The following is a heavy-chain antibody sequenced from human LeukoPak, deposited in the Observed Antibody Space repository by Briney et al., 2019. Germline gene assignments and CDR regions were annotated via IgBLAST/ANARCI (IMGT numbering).Heavy chain of an antibody. D-gene: IGHD2-15*01. J-gene: IGHJ3*02. CDR2: MNPNSGNT. Sequence: GASVKVSCKASGYTFTSYDINWVRQATGQGLEWMGWMNPNSGNTGYAQKFQGRVTMTRNTSISTAYMELSSLRSEDTAVYYCARRVRCSGGSCWQNGDAFDIWGQGTMVTVSS. CDR3: ARRVRCSGGSCWQNGDAFDI. CDR1: GYTFTSYD. V-gene: IGHV1-8*01.